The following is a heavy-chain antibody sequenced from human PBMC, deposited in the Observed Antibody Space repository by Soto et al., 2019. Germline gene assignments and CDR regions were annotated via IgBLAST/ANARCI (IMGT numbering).Heavy chain of an antibody. D-gene: IGHD4-17*01. V-gene: IGHV4-59*01. J-gene: IGHJ4*02. CDR2: IYYSGST. CDR1: CCSISSYY. Sequence: QVQLQESGPGLVKPSETLSLTCTVSCCSISSYYWSWIRQPPGKGLEWIGYIYYSGSTNYNPSLKSRVTISVDTSTSQFSLKLSSVTAADTAVYYCARDSPYGDYGPFDYWGQGTLVTVSS. CDR3: ARDSPYGDYGPFDY.